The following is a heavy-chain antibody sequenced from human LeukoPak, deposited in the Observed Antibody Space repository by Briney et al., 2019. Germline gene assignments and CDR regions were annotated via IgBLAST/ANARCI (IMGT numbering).Heavy chain of an antibody. CDR1: GGSISSSGYY. J-gene: IGHJ4*02. Sequence: PSETLSLTCTVSGGSISSSGYYWTWIRQHPGKGLEWIGYISYIGRTYYNPSLKSRITISVDMSKNQFSLKLSSVTAADTAVYYCARTLRDGYIDYWGQGTLVTVSS. CDR2: ISYIGRT. CDR3: ARTLRDGYIDY. D-gene: IGHD5-24*01. V-gene: IGHV4-31*03.